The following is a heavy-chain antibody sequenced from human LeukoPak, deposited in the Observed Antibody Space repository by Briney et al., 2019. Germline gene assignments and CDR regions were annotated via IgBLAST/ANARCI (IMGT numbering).Heavy chain of an antibody. CDR1: GFTFSGYA. J-gene: IGHJ4*02. V-gene: IGHV3-30-3*01. Sequence: GGSLRVSCAASGFTFSGYAMSWVRQDPGKGLEWVAVVAYDGSNKYHADSVKGRFTISRDNSKNTLYLQMNSLRAEDTAVYYCARETGSAVGSTDFDYWGQGTLVTVSS. CDR2: VAYDGSNK. CDR3: ARETGSAVGSTDFDY. D-gene: IGHD4-17*01.